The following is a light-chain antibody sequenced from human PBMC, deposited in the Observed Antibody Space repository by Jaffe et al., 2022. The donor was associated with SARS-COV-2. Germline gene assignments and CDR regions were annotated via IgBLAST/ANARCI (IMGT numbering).Light chain of an antibody. CDR3: QQRSKWPLT. CDR2: DTS. CDR1: QSISRY. J-gene: IGKJ4*01. V-gene: IGKV3-11*01. Sequence: EIVLTQSPATLSLSPGERATLSCRASQSISRYLAWYQQRPGQSPRLLIYDTSNRATGIPDRFSGSGSGTDFTLTISSLEPEDFALYYCQQRSKWPLTFGGGTKVEIK.